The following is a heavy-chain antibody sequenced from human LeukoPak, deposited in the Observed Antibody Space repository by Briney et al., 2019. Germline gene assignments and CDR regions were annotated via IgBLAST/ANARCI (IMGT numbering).Heavy chain of an antibody. CDR1: GFTFSSYA. CDR3: ARDRGDYGLDY. Sequence: GGSLRLSCAASGFTFSSYAMHWVRQAPGKGLEWVAVTSYDGSNKYYADSVKGRFTISRDNSKNTLYLQMNSLRAEDTAVYYCARDRGDYGLDYWGQGTLVTVSS. J-gene: IGHJ4*02. D-gene: IGHD4-17*01. V-gene: IGHV3-30*04. CDR2: TSYDGSNK.